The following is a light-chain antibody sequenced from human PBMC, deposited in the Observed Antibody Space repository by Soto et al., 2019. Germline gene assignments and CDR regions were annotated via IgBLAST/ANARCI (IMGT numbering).Light chain of an antibody. Sequence: EFVLTQSPGTLSLSPGETATLSCRASESIINDYSAWYQQRPGQPPRLLIYATSKRAPGIPDRFSGSGSGTDFTLTISRLEPESFAVYYCHQYGRSPLFGQVTRLEIK. V-gene: IGKV3-20*01. CDR2: ATS. CDR3: HQYGRSPL. J-gene: IGKJ5*01. CDR1: ESIINDY.